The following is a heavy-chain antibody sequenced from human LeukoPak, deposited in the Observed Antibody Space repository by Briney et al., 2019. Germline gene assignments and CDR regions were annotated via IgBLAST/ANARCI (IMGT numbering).Heavy chain of an antibody. CDR3: ARAVSTNWFDP. CDR2: INPNSGGT. V-gene: IGHV1-2*04. J-gene: IGHJ5*02. CDR1: GYTFTGYY. Sequence: EASVKVSCKASGYTFTGYYMHWVRQAPGQGLEWMGWINPNSGGTNYAQKFQGWVTMTRDTSISTAYMELSRLGSDDTAVYYCARAVSTNWFDPWGQGTLVTVSS. D-gene: IGHD5/OR15-5a*01.